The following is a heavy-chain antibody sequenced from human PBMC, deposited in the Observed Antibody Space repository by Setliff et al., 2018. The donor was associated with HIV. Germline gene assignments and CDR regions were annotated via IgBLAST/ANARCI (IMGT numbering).Heavy chain of an antibody. D-gene: IGHD1-26*01. CDR3: ARGSIGLGSYRNAYYFDF. V-gene: IGHV4-34*01. Sequence: KPSETLSLTCAVYGGSFSGYHWSWIRQSPGKGLEWIGEIDHSGSTDDNPSLKSRVTISVDTSKNQFSLKLTSVTAADTAVYYCARGSIGLGSYRNAYYFDFWGQGVLVTVSS. J-gene: IGHJ4*02. CDR2: IDHSGST. CDR1: GGSFSGYH.